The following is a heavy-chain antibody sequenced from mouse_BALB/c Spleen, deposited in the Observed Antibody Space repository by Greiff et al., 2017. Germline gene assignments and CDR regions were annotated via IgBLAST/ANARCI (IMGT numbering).Heavy chain of an antibody. CDR2: ISSGSSTI. V-gene: IGHV5-17*02. D-gene: IGHD2-14*01. CDR1: GFTFSSFG. J-gene: IGHJ4*01. CDR3: AISEDRYDGYAMDY. Sequence: EVQVVESGGGLVQPGGSRKLSCAASGFTFSSFGMHWVRQAPEKGLEWVAYISSGSSTIYYADTVKGRFTISRDNPKNTLFLQMTSLRSEDTAMYYCAISEDRYDGYAMDYWGQGTSVTVSS.